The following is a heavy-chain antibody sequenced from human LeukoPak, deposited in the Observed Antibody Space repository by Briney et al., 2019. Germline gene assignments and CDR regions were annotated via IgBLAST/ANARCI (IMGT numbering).Heavy chain of an antibody. Sequence: GGSLRLSCAASGFTFSRYAVMWVRQAPGKGLEWVSAITGSGDSTYYVDSVKGRFTISRDSSQNTLYLQMNSLRAEDMAVYYCAKELLVGTAFDIWGQGTMVTVSS. D-gene: IGHD7-27*01. V-gene: IGHV3-23*01. J-gene: IGHJ3*02. CDR1: GFTFSRYA. CDR3: AKELLVGTAFDI. CDR2: ITGSGDST.